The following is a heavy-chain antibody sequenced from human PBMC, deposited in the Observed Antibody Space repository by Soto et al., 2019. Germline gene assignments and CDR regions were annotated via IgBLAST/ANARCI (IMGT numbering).Heavy chain of an antibody. CDR2: ISAYNGNT. J-gene: IGHJ4*02. Sequence: QVQLVQSGAEVKKPGASVKVSCKASGYTFTSYGISWVRQAPGQVLEWMGWISAYNGNTNYAQKLQGRVTMTTDTPTSTVYMELSSLRSDDTAVYYCRLDDPSRPYYFHYWVEGPLVTVSS. CDR3: RLDDPSRPYYFHY. V-gene: IGHV1-18*01. CDR1: GYTFTSYG. D-gene: IGHD1-1*01.